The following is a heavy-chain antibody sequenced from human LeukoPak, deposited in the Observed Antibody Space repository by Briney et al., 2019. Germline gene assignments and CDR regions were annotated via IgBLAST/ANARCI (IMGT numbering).Heavy chain of an antibody. Sequence: GESLKISCKGSGYSFTSYWIGWVRQMPGKGLEWMGIIYPGDSDTRYSPSFQGQVTISADKSISTAYLQWSSLKASDTAMYYCARRWELLAGSRAFDIWGQGTMVTVSS. V-gene: IGHV5-51*01. CDR1: GYSFTSYW. D-gene: IGHD2-15*01. CDR3: ARRWELLAGSRAFDI. J-gene: IGHJ3*02. CDR2: IYPGDSDT.